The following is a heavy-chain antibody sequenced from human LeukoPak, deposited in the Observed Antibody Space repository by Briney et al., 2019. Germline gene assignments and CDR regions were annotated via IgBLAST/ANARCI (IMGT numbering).Heavy chain of an antibody. Sequence: PGGSLRLSCAASGFTFSYYSMNWVRQAPGKGLEWVSGISGSGGSSYHADSVKGRFTISRDNSKNTLYLQMNSLRAEDAAVYYCAKAVAYGHFDYWGQGTLVTVSS. J-gene: IGHJ4*02. CDR1: GFTFSYYS. D-gene: IGHD2-21*01. CDR3: AKAVAYGHFDY. CDR2: ISGSGGSS. V-gene: IGHV3-23*01.